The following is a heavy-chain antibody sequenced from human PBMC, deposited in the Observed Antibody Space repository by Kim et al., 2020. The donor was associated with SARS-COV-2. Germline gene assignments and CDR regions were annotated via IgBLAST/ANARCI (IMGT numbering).Heavy chain of an antibody. CDR2: ISWNSGSI. D-gene: IGHD6-19*01. Sequence: GGSLRLSCAASGFTFDDYAMHWVRQAPGKGLEWVSGISWNSGSIGYADSVKGRFTISRDNAKNSLYLQMNSLRAEDTALYYCAKDMGAVAGVYYYYYGMDVWGQGTTVTVSS. J-gene: IGHJ6*02. V-gene: IGHV3-9*01. CDR1: GFTFDDYA. CDR3: AKDMGAVAGVYYYYYGMDV.